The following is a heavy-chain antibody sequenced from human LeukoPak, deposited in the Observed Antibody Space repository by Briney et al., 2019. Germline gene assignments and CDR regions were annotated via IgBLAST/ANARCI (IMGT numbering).Heavy chain of an antibody. CDR1: GFTFSSYG. CDR3: ARGQQLTQRTSFDY. CDR2: IWYDGSNK. Sequence: GGSPRLSCAASGFTFSSYGMHWVRRAPGKGLEWVAVIWYDGSNKYYADSVKGRFTISRDNSKNTLYLQMNSLRAEDTAVYYCARGQQLTQRTSFDYWGQGTLVTVSS. V-gene: IGHV3-33*01. D-gene: IGHD6-13*01. J-gene: IGHJ4*02.